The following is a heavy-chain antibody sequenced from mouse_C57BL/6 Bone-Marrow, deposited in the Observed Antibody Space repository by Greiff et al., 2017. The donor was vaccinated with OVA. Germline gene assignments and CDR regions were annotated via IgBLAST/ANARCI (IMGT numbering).Heavy chain of an antibody. Sequence: VQLKESGAELVRPGASVKLSCTASGINIKDDYMHWVKQRPEQGLEWIGWIEPENGDTEYASKFQGKATITVDTSSNTAYLQLSSLTSEDTAVYYCDGYYYWGQGTTLTVSS. J-gene: IGHJ2*01. CDR3: DGYYY. CDR2: IEPENGDT. D-gene: IGHD2-3*01. V-gene: IGHV14-4*01. CDR1: GINIKDDY.